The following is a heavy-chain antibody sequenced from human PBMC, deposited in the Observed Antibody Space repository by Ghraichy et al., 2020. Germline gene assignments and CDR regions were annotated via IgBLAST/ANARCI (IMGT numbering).Heavy chain of an antibody. Sequence: SETLSLTCTVSGGSISSYYWSWIRQPPGKGLEWIGYIYYSGSTNYNPSLKSRVTISVDTSKNQFSLKLSSVTAADTAVYYCARASGGSYYYLFDYWGQGTLVTVSS. CDR3: ARASGGSYYYLFDY. CDR2: IYYSGST. D-gene: IGHD1-26*01. V-gene: IGHV4-59*01. CDR1: GGSISSYY. J-gene: IGHJ4*02.